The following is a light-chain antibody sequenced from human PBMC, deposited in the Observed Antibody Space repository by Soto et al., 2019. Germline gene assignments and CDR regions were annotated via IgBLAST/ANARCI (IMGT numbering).Light chain of an antibody. CDR2: GAS. J-gene: IGKJ1*01. Sequence: EIVLTQSPGTLSLSPGERATLSCRASQSVSRTYLAWYQQKPGQAPRLLMYGASSRATGIPDRFSGGGSGTDFTLTISRLEPEDFAVYYCQHYGSSPKTFGQGTKVDIK. V-gene: IGKV3-20*01. CDR1: QSVSRTY. CDR3: QHYGSSPKT.